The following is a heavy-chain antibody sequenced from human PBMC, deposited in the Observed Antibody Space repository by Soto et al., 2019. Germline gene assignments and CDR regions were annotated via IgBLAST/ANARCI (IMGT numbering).Heavy chain of an antibody. CDR3: ARVGRYCSSTSCYFFDY. CDR2: IYYSGST. Sequence: SETLSLTCTVSGGSISSGGYYWSWIRQHPGKGLEWIGYIYYSGSTYYNPSLKSRVTISVDTSKNQFSLKLSSVTAADTAVYYCARVGRYCSSTSCYFFDYWGQGTLVTVSS. D-gene: IGHD2-2*01. V-gene: IGHV4-31*03. J-gene: IGHJ4*02. CDR1: GGSISSGGYY.